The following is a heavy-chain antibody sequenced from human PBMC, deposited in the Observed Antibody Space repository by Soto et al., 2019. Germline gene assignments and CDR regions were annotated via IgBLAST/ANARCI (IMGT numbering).Heavy chain of an antibody. V-gene: IGHV3-64D*08. J-gene: IGHJ4*02. CDR1: GFTFSSYS. Sequence: PGGALRLSCSASGFTFSSYSMHWVRQAPGKGLEYVSAISSNGGSTYYADSVKGRFTISRDNSKNTLYLQMSSLRAENTAVYYCVKDDRASWELRFGYWGQGTLVTVSS. D-gene: IGHD1-26*01. CDR3: VKDDRASWELRFGY. CDR2: ISSNGGST.